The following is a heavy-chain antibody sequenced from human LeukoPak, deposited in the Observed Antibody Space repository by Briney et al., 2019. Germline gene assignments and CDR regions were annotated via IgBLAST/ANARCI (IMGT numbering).Heavy chain of an antibody. J-gene: IGHJ5*02. V-gene: IGHV3-48*01. CDR3: ARGGDYGDYQGT. D-gene: IGHD4-17*01. CDR1: GFTFSHYN. Sequence: PGGSLRLSCAASGFTFSHYNMNWVRQATGKGLEWISYIRNDGGSIYYAHSVRGRFTISRDNAKSSLYLQMNSLGAEDTAVYYCARGGDYGDYQGTWGQGTLVTVSS. CDR2: IRNDGGSI.